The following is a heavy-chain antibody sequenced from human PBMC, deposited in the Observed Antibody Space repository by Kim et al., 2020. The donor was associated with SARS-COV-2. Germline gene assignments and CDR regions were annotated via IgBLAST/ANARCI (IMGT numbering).Heavy chain of an antibody. CDR3: ARVVGGTARVDY. V-gene: IGHV3-30*04. D-gene: IGHD5-18*01. Sequence: GGSLRLSCAASGFTFSSYAMHWVRQAPGKGLEWVAVISYDGSNKYYADSVKGRFTISRDNSKTTLYLQMNSLRAEDTAVYYCARVVGGTARVDYWGQGTLVTVSS. CDR1: GFTFSSYA. J-gene: IGHJ4*02. CDR2: ISYDGSNK.